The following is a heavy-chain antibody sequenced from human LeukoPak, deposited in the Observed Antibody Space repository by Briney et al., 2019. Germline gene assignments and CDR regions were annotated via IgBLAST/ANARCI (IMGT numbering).Heavy chain of an antibody. D-gene: IGHD1-26*01. V-gene: IGHV3-30*18. Sequence: GGSLRLSCAASGFTFSSYGMHWVRQAPGKGLEWVAVISYDGSNKYYADSVKGRFTISRDNSKNTLYLQMNSLRAEDTAVYYCAKDSSRAGATSLPLYYYGMDVWGQGTTVTVSS. J-gene: IGHJ6*02. CDR2: ISYDGSNK. CDR1: GFTFSSYG. CDR3: AKDSSRAGATSLPLYYYGMDV.